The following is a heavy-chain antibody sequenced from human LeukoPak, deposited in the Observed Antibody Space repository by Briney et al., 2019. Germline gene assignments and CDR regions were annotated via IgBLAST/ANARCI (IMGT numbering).Heavy chain of an antibody. CDR3: TKAKYYHFDY. CDR2: ISGSDDST. D-gene: IGHD3-16*01. CDR1: GFTFSSYG. V-gene: IGHV3-23*01. J-gene: IGHJ4*02. Sequence: GGSLRLSCVASGFTFSSYGMSWVRQAPRKGLEWVSAISGSDDSTYYADSVRGRFTISRDVSKNTLFLQMNSLRAEDTALYYCTKAKYYHFDYWGQGTLVTVSS.